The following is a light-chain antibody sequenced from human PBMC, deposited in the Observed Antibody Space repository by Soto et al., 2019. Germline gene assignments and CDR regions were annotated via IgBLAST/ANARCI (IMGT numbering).Light chain of an antibody. J-gene: IGKJ2*01. CDR2: AAS. CDR1: QSISSY. Sequence: DIQMTQSPSSLSASVGDRVTITCRTSQSISSYLNWYQQKPGKAPKLLIYAASRLQSGVPSRFSRSGSGTDFSLHISSLQPEDFAAYYCHQSYSTPYPFGQGTKLEIK. CDR3: HQSYSTPYP. V-gene: IGKV1-39*01.